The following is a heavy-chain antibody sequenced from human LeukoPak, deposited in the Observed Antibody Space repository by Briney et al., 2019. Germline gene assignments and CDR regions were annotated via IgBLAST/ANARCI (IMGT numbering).Heavy chain of an antibody. CDR3: ATRGGYCSGGSCYHFDY. J-gene: IGHJ4*02. CDR1: GGSFSGYY. Sequence: SETLSLTCAVYGGSFSGYYWSWIRHPPGKGLEWIGEINHSGSTNYNPSLKSRVTISVDTSKNQFSPKLSSVTAADTAVYYCATRGGYCSGGSCYHFDYWGQGTLVTVSS. V-gene: IGHV4-34*01. CDR2: INHSGST. D-gene: IGHD2-15*01.